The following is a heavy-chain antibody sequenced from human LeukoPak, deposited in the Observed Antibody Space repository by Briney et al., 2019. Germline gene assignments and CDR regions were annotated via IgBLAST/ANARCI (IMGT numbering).Heavy chain of an antibody. D-gene: IGHD3-22*01. Sequence: PAGSLRLSCAASGFTFSSYEMNWVRQAPGKVLEWVSYISSSGSTIYYADSVKGRFTISRDNGKNSLYLQMNSLRAEDTAVYYCARSEHYYDSSGLTYYFDYWGQGTLVTVSS. J-gene: IGHJ4*02. CDR3: ARSEHYYDSSGLTYYFDY. CDR1: GFTFSSYE. CDR2: ISSSGSTI. V-gene: IGHV3-48*03.